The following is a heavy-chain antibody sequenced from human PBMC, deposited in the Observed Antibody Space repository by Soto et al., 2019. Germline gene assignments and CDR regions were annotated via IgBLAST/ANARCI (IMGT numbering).Heavy chain of an antibody. D-gene: IGHD3-10*01. CDR3: ARAVRSGSYPYYYYGMDV. J-gene: IGHJ6*02. CDR2: INSDGSST. Sequence: GGSLRLSCAASGFTFSSYWMHWVRQAPGKGLVWVSRINSDGSSTSYADSVKGRFTISRDNAKNTLYLQMNSLRAKDTAVYYCARAVRSGSYPYYYYGMDVWGQGTTVTVSS. CDR1: GFTFSSYW. V-gene: IGHV3-74*01.